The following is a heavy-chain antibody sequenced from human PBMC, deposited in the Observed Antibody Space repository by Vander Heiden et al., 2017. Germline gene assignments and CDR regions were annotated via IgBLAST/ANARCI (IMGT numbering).Heavy chain of an antibody. J-gene: IGHJ4*02. CDR1: GGTFTSYA. D-gene: IGHD3-10*01. CDR3: AMGITMVRGVNYFDY. V-gene: IGHV1-69*01. Sequence: QVQLVQSGAEVKKPGSSVKVSCKASGGTFTSYAISCVRQARGQGLEWMGGIIPIFGTATYAQKFQGRVTITADESTSTAYMELSSLRSEDTAVYYCAMGITMVRGVNYFDYWGQGTLVTVSS. CDR2: IIPIFGTA.